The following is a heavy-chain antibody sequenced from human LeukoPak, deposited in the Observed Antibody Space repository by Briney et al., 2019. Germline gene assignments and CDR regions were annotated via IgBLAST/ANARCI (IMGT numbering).Heavy chain of an antibody. V-gene: IGHV4-34*01. CDR1: GGSFSGYY. D-gene: IGHD4-17*01. CDR3: AGRGSLDYGDLRTFDY. J-gene: IGHJ4*02. CDR2: INHSGST. Sequence: PSETLSLTCAVYGGSFSGYYWSWIRQPPGKGLEWIGEINHSGSTNYNPSPKSRVTISVDTSKNQFSLKLSSVTAADTAVYYCAGRGSLDYGDLRTFDYWGQGTLVTVSS.